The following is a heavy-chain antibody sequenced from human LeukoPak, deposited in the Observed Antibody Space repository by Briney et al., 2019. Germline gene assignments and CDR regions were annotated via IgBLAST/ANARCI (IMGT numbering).Heavy chain of an antibody. Sequence: GASVKVSCKASGYTFTSYDINWVRHATGQGLEWMGWMNPNSGNTVYAQKFQGRVTMTRHTSISTAYMELSSRRSEVTAVYCWARGRSIVRDHGGRGTRVSVSS. CDR2: MNPNSGNT. CDR3: ARGRSIVRDH. V-gene: IGHV1-8*01. D-gene: IGHD2-8*01. CDR1: GYTFTSYD. J-gene: IGHJ1*01.